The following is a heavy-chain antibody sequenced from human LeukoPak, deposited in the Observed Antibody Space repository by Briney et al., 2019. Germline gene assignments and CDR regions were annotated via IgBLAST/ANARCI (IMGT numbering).Heavy chain of an antibody. V-gene: IGHV3-30*02. CDR1: GFTFSSYG. CDR3: AKDMTTATGFVDY. CDR2: IRYDGSNK. J-gene: IGHJ4*02. Sequence: GESLKISCAASGFTFSSYGMHWVRQAPGKGLEWVAFIRYDGSNKYYADSVKGRFTISRDNSKNTLYLQMNSLRAEDTAVYYCAKDMTTATGFVDYWGQGTLVTVSS. D-gene: IGHD4-17*01.